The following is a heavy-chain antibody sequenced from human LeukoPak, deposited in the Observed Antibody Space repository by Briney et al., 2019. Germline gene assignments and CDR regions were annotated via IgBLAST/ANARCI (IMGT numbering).Heavy chain of an antibody. V-gene: IGHV5-51*01. CDR1: GYSFTSYW. D-gene: IGHD2-2*01. Sequence: GESLKISCKGSGYSFTSYWIGRVRQRPGKGLEWMGIIYPGDSDTRYSPSFQGQVTISADKSISTAYLQWSSLKASDTAMYYCARRRLGYCSSTSCHNWFDPWGQGTLVTVSS. CDR2: IYPGDSDT. CDR3: ARRRLGYCSSTSCHNWFDP. J-gene: IGHJ5*02.